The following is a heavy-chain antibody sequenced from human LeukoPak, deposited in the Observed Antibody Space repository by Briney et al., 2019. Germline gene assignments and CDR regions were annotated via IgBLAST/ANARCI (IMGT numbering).Heavy chain of an antibody. V-gene: IGHV5-51*01. CDR3: ARPVVPAAHDAFDI. CDR1: GYSFTSCW. CDR2: IYPADSDT. D-gene: IGHD2-2*01. J-gene: IGHJ3*02. Sequence: GESLKISCKGSGYSFTSCWIGWVRQMPGKGLEWMGIIYPADSDTRYSPSFHGQVTISADKSISTAYLQWSSLKASDTAMYYCARPVVPAAHDAFDIWGQGTMVTVSS.